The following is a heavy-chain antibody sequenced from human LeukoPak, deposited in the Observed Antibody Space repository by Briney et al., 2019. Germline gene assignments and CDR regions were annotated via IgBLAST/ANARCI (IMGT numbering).Heavy chain of an antibody. CDR1: GYTFSSYG. CDR3: ARSSLGTITAGPFDY. V-gene: IGHV1-18*01. D-gene: IGHD5-12*01. CDR2: ISGYNGNT. J-gene: IGHJ4*02. Sequence: ASVKVSWKASGYTFSSYGIAWVRQAPGQGLEWMGWISGYNGNTNYAQKLQGRVSMTTDTSTTTAYMELRSLTSDDTALYYCARSSLGTITAGPFDYWGQGTLVTVSS.